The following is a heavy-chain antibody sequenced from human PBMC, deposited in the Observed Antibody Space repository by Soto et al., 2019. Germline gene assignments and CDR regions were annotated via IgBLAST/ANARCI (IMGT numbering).Heavy chain of an antibody. CDR3: AKRNGDYLNGMDV. Sequence: EVQLSESGGDSVQPGGSLRLSCVASGFTFSDDGMSWVRQAPGRGLEWVSAISGSGGSTIYADSVKGRFTISRDSSKNTLYLQMNTLRAEDTAIYYCAKRNGDYLNGMDVWGQGTTVTVSS. CDR2: ISGSGGST. J-gene: IGHJ6*02. V-gene: IGHV3-23*01. D-gene: IGHD4-17*01. CDR1: GFTFSDDG.